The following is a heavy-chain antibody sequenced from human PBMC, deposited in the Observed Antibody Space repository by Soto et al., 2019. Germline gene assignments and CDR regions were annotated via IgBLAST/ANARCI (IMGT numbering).Heavy chain of an antibody. CDR3: ARGPGGDYVIDY. V-gene: IGHV4-31*03. J-gene: IGHJ4*02. D-gene: IGHD2-21*02. CDR1: GGSISSGGYY. CDR2: IYYSGST. Sequence: QVQLQESGPGLVKPSQTLSLTCTVSGGSISSGGYYWSWIRQHPGKGLEWIGYIYYSGSTSYNPSRKSRVTISVDASKNQFSLKLSSVTAADTAVYYCARGPGGDYVIDYWGQGTLVTVSS.